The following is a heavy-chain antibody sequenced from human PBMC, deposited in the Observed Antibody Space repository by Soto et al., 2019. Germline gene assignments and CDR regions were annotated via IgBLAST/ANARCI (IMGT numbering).Heavy chain of an antibody. CDR2: ISGGSDFI. V-gene: IGHV3-21*01. CDR1: GFAFSNFA. Sequence: GGSLRLSCEASGFAFSNFAMNWVRQAPGKGLEWVSSISGGSDFIYYTDSVKGRFTISRDNAKNTLYLQMTGLGGDDTAVYYCARDLLSGANYYAYWGQGTLVTVSS. CDR3: ARDLLSGANYYAY. D-gene: IGHD6-19*01. J-gene: IGHJ4*02.